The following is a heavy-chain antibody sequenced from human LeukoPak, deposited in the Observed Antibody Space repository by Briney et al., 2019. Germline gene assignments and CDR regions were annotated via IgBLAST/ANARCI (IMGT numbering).Heavy chain of an antibody. Sequence: PSETLSLTCAVYGGSFSGYYWSWIRQPPGKGLEWIGEINHSGSTNYNPSLKSRVTISVDTSKNQFSLKLSSVTAADTAVYFCARGYDSSGYYYGRGYYFDYWGQGTLVTVSS. CDR1: GGSFSGYY. CDR2: INHSGST. J-gene: IGHJ4*02. D-gene: IGHD3-22*01. V-gene: IGHV4-34*01. CDR3: ARGYDSSGYYYGRGYYFDY.